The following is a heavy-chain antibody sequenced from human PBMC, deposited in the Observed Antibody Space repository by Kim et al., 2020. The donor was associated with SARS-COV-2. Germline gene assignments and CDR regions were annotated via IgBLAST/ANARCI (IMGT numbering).Heavy chain of an antibody. J-gene: IGHJ4*02. CDR3: ARDRRIAVAGTSLDY. V-gene: IGHV6-1*01. Sequence: VSVKSRITINPDTSNNQFSLQLNSVTPEDTAVYYCARDRRIAVAGTSLDYWGQGTLVTVSS. D-gene: IGHD6-19*01.